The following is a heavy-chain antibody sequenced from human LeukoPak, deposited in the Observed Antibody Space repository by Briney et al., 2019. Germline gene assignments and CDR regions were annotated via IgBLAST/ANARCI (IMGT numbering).Heavy chain of an antibody. CDR2: ITGSGGTT. D-gene: IGHD3-16*01. CDR1: GFTFDNYA. CDR3: AGGYYFDY. Sequence: GGSLRLSCAASGFTFDNYAMTWVRQAPGKGLEWVSSITGSGGTTYYADSVKGRFTISRDNSKNTLYLQMNSLRAEDSAVYYCAGGYYFDYWGQGTLVTVSS. V-gene: IGHV3-23*01. J-gene: IGHJ4*02.